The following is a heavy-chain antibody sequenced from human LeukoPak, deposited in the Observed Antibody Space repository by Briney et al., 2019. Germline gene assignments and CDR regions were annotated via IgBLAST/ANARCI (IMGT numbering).Heavy chain of an antibody. J-gene: IGHJ4*02. D-gene: IGHD3-16*01. CDR1: GFTFSSYG. Sequence: PGGSLRLSCAASGFTFSSYGKHRVRQAPGKGLGRVAVIWYDCNNKYYADDVKVRFTISKDNSKIMLYMQMNSLRAEDRAVYYCATNRGVWGSSCQHDYWGQGTLVTVSS. V-gene: IGHV3-33*01. CDR2: IWYDCNNK. CDR3: ATNRGVWGSSCQHDY.